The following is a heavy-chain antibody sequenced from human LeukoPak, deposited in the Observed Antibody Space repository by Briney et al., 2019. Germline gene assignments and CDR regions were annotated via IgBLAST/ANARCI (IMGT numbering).Heavy chain of an antibody. CDR1: GFTFSSYW. D-gene: IGHD2-21*02. CDR2: IKQDGSEK. Sequence: GGSLRLSCAASGFTFSSYWMSWVRQAPGKGLEWVANIKQDGSEKYYVDSVKGRFTISRDNAKNSLYLQMNSLRAEDTAVYYCARVLEGDCGGDCYSPHQIGAFDIWGQGTMVTVSS. V-gene: IGHV3-7*01. J-gene: IGHJ3*02. CDR3: ARVLEGDCGGDCYSPHQIGAFDI.